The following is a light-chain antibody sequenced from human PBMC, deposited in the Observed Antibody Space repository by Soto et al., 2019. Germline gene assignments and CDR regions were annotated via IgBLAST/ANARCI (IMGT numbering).Light chain of an antibody. V-gene: IGKV1-5*01. CDR3: QQYNSYWP. J-gene: IGKJ1*01. Sequence: DIHMTQSPSTLSASVGDIVTITCRASQSINGWLAWYQQKAGKAPKLLISDDSSLESGVPSRFSGSGSGAEFTLTISSLQPDDFATYYCQQYNSYWPFGQGTKVEIK. CDR1: QSINGW. CDR2: DDS.